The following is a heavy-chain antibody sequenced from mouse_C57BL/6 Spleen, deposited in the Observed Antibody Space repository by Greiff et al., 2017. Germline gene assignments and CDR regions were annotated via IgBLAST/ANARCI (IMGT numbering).Heavy chain of an antibody. CDR3: ARRPSSYYYAMDY. Sequence: QVQLQQPGAELVKPGASVKLSCKASGYTFTRYWMQWVKQRPGQGLEWIGEIDPSDSYNNYNQKFKGKATLTVDTSSRTAYMQLSSLTSEDSAVYYCARRPSSYYYAMDYWGQGTSVTVSS. CDR2: IDPSDSYN. V-gene: IGHV1-50*01. J-gene: IGHJ4*01. D-gene: IGHD1-1*01. CDR1: GYTFTRYW.